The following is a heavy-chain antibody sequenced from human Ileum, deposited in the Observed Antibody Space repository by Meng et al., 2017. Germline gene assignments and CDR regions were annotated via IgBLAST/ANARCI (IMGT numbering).Heavy chain of an antibody. Sequence: QGRWQGAAPGRVAPSGTLSLTCTVSGGSISSSFYWSWVRQSPGKGLEWIGQIYLAGSPNYNPSLESRVTISVDKSKNQFSLRLTSVTAADTAIFYCVRHGGKYFDSWGQGTLVTVSS. CDR2: IYLAGSP. J-gene: IGHJ4*02. V-gene: IGHV4-4*02. CDR1: GGSISSSFY. CDR3: VRHGGKYFDS. D-gene: IGHD2-15*01.